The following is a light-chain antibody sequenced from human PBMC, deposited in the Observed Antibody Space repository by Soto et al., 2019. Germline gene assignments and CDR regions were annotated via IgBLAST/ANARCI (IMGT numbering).Light chain of an antibody. Sequence: QSVLTQPPSASDSLGASVTLTCTLSSGYSNYKVDWYQQRPGKGPRFVMRVGTGGIVGSKGDGIPDRFSVLGSGLNRYLTIKNIQEEDESDYHCGADHGSGSNFRVFGGGTKLTVL. CDR1: SGYSNYK. V-gene: IGLV9-49*01. CDR3: GADHGSGSNFRV. J-gene: IGLJ2*01. CDR2: VGTGGIVG.